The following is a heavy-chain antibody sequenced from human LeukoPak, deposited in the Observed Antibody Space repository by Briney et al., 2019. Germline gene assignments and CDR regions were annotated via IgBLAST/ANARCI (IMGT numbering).Heavy chain of an antibody. V-gene: IGHV3-48*03. CDR3: ARDKEGGGSTDYYHDAFDI. J-gene: IGHJ3*02. D-gene: IGHD3-9*01. CDR1: GFTFSSYE. CDR2: ISSSGSII. Sequence: PGGSLRLSCAASGFTFSSYEMNWVRQAPGKGLGWVSYISSSGSIIYYADSLKGRFTISRDNAKNSLYLQMNSLRAEDTAVYYCARDKEGGGSTDYYHDAFDIWGQGTMVTVSS.